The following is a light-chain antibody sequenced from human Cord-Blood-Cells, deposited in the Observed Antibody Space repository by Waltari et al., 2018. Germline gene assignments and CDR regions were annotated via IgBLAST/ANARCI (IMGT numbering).Light chain of an antibody. Sequence: DIQMTQSPSSLSASVGDRVTITCRASQSISSYLNWYQQKPGKAPKLLIYAASSLQSGVPSRFSGSGSGTEFTLTLSSLQPEDFATYYCQESYRTPPTFGQGTKVEIK. CDR1: QSISSY. CDR3: QESYRTPPT. V-gene: IGKV1-39*01. CDR2: AAS. J-gene: IGKJ1*01.